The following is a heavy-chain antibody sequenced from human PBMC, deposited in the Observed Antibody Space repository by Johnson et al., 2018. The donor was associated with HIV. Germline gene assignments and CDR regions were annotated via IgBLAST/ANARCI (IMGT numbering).Heavy chain of an antibody. J-gene: IGHJ3*02. V-gene: IGHV3-43D*03. D-gene: IGHD3-10*01. Sequence: VQLVESGGVVVQPGGSLRLSCAASGFTFDDYAMHWVRQAPGKGLEWVSLISWDGGSTYYADSVKGRFTISRDNSKNSLYLQMNSLRAEDTALYYCARDRRYYGSGSYGGAFDIWGQGTVVTVSS. CDR1: GFTFDDYA. CDR2: ISWDGGST. CDR3: ARDRRYYGSGSYGGAFDI.